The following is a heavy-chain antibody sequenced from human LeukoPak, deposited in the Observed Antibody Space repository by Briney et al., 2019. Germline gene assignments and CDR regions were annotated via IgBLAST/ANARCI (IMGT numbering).Heavy chain of an antibody. V-gene: IGHV4-39*01. D-gene: IGHD3-22*01. J-gene: IGHJ5*02. CDR1: GGSISSSSYY. CDR2: IYYSGST. Sequence: PSETLSLTCTVSGGSISSSSYYWGWIRQPPGKGLEWLGSIYYSGSTYYNPSLKSRVTISVDTSKNQFSLKLSSVTAADTAVYYCARGSAYYDSSGYYYETFNWFDPWGQGTLVTVSS. CDR3: ARGSAYYDSSGYYYETFNWFDP.